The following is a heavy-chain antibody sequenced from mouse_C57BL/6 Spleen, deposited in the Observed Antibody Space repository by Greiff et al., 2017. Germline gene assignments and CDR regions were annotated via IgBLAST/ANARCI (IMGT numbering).Heavy chain of an antibody. J-gene: IGHJ4*01. Sequence: QVQLKESGPGLVAPSQSLSITCTVSGFSLTSYAISWVRQPPGKGLEWLGEIWTGGGTNYNSALKSRLSISKDNSKSQVFLKMSSLQTDDTARYYCARRGGYYGAMDYWGQGTSVTVSS. V-gene: IGHV2-9-1*01. CDR2: IWTGGGT. CDR1: GFSLTSYA. D-gene: IGHD2-3*01. CDR3: ARRGGYYGAMDY.